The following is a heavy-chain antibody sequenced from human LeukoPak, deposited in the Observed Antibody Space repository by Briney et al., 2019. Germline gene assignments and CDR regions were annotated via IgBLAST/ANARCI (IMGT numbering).Heavy chain of an antibody. CDR3: ATVYCSGGSCYWNWFDP. CDR2: FDPEDGGT. Sequence: ASVKVSCKVSGYTLTELSMHWVRQAPGKGLEWMGGFDPEDGGTIYAQKFQGRVTMTEDTSTDTAYMELSSLRSEDTAVYYCATVYCSGGSCYWNWFDPWGQGTLVTVSS. V-gene: IGHV1-24*01. CDR1: GYTLTELS. J-gene: IGHJ5*02. D-gene: IGHD2-15*01.